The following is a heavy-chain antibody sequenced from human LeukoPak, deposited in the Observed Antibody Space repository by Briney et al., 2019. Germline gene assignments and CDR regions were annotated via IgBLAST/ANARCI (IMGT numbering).Heavy chain of an antibody. V-gene: IGHV1-2*02. J-gene: IGHJ4*02. CDR3: ARVVQLWLLRGYFDY. Sequence: ASVTVSCKASGYTFTGYYMHWVRQAPGQGLEWMGWINPNSGGTNYAQKFQGRVTMTRDTSISTAYMELSRLRSDDTAVYYCARVVQLWLLRGYFDYWGQGTLVTVSS. CDR1: GYTFTGYY. CDR2: INPNSGGT. D-gene: IGHD5-18*01.